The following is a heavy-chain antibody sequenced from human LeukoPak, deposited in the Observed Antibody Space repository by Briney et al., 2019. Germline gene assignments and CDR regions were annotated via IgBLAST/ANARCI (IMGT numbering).Heavy chain of an antibody. V-gene: IGHV4-34*01. Sequence: SETLSLTCAVYGGSFSGYYWSWIRQPPGKGLEWIGEINHSGSTNYNPSLKSRVTISVDTSKNQFSLKLSSVTAADTAVYYCARTAGYCSGGSCPQPANPWGQGTLVTVSS. D-gene: IGHD2-15*01. J-gene: IGHJ5*02. CDR3: ARTAGYCSGGSCPQPANP. CDR1: GGSFSGYY. CDR2: INHSGST.